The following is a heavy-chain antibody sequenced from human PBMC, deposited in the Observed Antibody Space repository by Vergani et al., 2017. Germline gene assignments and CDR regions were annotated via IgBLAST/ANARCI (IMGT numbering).Heavy chain of an antibody. J-gene: IGHJ5*02. CDR2: MYHSGST. Sequence: QVRLQESGPGLVKPSETLSLTCSVSGGSMSGYYWSWIRQPPGKELEWIGYMYHSGSTNYNPSLETRVTISGDTSKNQFSLKLNSVTAAESAVYYCGRVADCYGLGSRLLDLWGQGILVTVSS. CDR1: GGSMSGYY. CDR3: GRVADCYGLGSRLLDL. D-gene: IGHD3-10*01. V-gene: IGHV4-59*01.